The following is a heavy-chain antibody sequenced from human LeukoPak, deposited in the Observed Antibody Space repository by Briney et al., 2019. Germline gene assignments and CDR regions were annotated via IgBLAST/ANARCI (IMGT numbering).Heavy chain of an antibody. J-gene: IGHJ4*02. CDR1: GFTFSSYG. CDR3: ARDWMGSTRLAGDY. Sequence: PGGSLRLSCAASGFTFSSYGMHWVRQAPGKGLEWVAVIWYDGSNKYYADSVKGRFTISRDNSKNTLYLQMNSLRAEDTAVYYCARDWMGSTRLAGDYWGQGTLVTVSS. CDR2: IWYDGSNK. D-gene: IGHD2/OR15-2a*01. V-gene: IGHV3-33*01.